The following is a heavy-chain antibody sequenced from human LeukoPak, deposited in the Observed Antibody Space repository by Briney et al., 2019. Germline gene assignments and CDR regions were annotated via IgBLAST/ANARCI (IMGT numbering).Heavy chain of an antibody. CDR1: GFTFSSYS. J-gene: IGHJ4*02. CDR2: ISSSSSYI. V-gene: IGHV3-21*01. CDR3: ARAPRGRSAPRENFDY. Sequence: GGSLRLSCAASGFTFSSYSMNWARQAPGKGLEWVSSISSSSSYIYYADSVKGRFTISRDNAKNSLYLQMNSLRAEDTAVYYCARAPRGRSAPRENFDYWGQGTLVTVSS.